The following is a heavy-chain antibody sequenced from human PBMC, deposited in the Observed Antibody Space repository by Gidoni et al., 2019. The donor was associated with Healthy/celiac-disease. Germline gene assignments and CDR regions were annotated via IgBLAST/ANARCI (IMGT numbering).Heavy chain of an antibody. CDR2: FEHEDGET. CDR3: ATAHPPYSSGWYL. J-gene: IGHJ2*01. CDR1: GYTLTELS. Sequence: QAQLVQSGAEVKKPGASVNVPCNVSGYTLTELSMHWVRQAPGTGLEWMGGFEHEDGETIYAQKFQGRVTMTEDTSTETAYMELSSLRSEDTAVYYCATAHPPYSSGWYLWGRGTLVTVSS. D-gene: IGHD6-19*01. V-gene: IGHV1-24*01.